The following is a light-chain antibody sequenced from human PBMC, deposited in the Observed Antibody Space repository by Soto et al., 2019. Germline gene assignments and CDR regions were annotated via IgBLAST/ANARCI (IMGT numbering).Light chain of an antibody. CDR3: CSYAGSYNLGV. J-gene: IGLJ3*02. Sequence: QSALTQPRSVSGSPGQSVTISCTGTSSDVGGYDFVSWYQQHPGKAPKLMIYDVSKRPSGVPDRFSGSKSANSASLSISGLHGEDEALYYCCSYAGSYNLGVFGGGTKLTV. V-gene: IGLV2-11*01. CDR2: DVS. CDR1: SSDVGGYDF.